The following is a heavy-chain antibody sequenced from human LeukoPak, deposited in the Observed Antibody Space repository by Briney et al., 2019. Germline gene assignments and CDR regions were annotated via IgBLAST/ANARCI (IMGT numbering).Heavy chain of an antibody. CDR2: IIPIFGTA. CDR3: ASIVVVPAALFALDY. CDR1: GGTFSSYA. V-gene: IGHV1-69*01. Sequence: SVTVSCKASGGTFSSYAISWVRQAPGQGLEWMGGIIPIFGTANYAQKFQGRVTITADESTSTAYMELSSLRSEDTAVYYCASIVVVPAALFALDYWGQGTLVTVSS. J-gene: IGHJ4*02. D-gene: IGHD2-2*01.